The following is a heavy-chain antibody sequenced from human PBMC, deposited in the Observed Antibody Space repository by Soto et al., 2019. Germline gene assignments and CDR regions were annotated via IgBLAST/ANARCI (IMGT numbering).Heavy chain of an antibody. J-gene: IGHJ4*02. CDR1: GGSFSGYY. CDR2: INHSGST. Sequence: SETLSLTCAVYGGSFSGYYWSCIRQSPEKGPEWIGEINHSGSTKYNVSLKSRVTISVDTSKNQFSLKLSSVTAADTAVYYCARGRQSVSGYDRFWDYWGQGTLVTVS. V-gene: IGHV4-34*01. D-gene: IGHD5-12*01. CDR3: ARGRQSVSGYDRFWDY.